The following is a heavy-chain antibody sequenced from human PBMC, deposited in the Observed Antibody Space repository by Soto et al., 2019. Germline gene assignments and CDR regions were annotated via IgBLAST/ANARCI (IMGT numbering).Heavy chain of an antibody. CDR2: IKEDGGGK. D-gene: IGHD3-16*02. J-gene: IGHJ4*02. V-gene: IGHV3-7*01. CDR1: GFTLRNYW. Sequence: EVQLVESGGGSVQPGGSLRLSCATSGFTLRNYWMVWVRQATGKGLEWVANIKEDGGGKYFGDSVRGRFTVSRDNAKNSLYLQMNNLRAEDTAVYYCARDGYGYNSLDNWGQGTLVTVSS. CDR3: ARDGYGYNSLDN.